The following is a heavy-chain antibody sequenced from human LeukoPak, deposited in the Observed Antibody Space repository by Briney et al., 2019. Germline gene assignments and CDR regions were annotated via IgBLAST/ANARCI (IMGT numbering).Heavy chain of an antibody. D-gene: IGHD3-10*01. CDR1: GFTFDDYG. Sequence: GGSLRLSCAASGFTFDDYGMSWVRQAPGKGLEWVSGINWNGGNTGYADSVKDRFTISRDNAKNSLYLQMTSLRAEDTALYYCERDLYYGSGSYAFDIWGQGTMVTVSS. V-gene: IGHV3-20*04. CDR2: INWNGGNT. J-gene: IGHJ3*02. CDR3: ERDLYYGSGSYAFDI.